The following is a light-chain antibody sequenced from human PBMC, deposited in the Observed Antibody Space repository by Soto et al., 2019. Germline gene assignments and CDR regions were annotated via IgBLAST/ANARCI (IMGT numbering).Light chain of an antibody. CDR3: CSFAGDNTYV. CDR2: EGN. J-gene: IGLJ1*01. Sequence: QSVLTQPASVPGSPGQSITISCSGTKSDVGRYNRVSWYQQHPGKAPKLMLYEGNKRPSGVSDRFSGSKTDNTASLTISGLQAEDEADYYCCSFAGDNTYVFGTGTKVTVL. CDR1: KSDVGRYNR. V-gene: IGLV2-23*01.